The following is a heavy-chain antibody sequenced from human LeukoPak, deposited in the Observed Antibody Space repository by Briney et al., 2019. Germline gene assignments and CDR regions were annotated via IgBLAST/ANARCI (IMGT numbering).Heavy chain of an antibody. D-gene: IGHD6-13*01. V-gene: IGHV1-46*02. CDR2: INPTGTST. CDR3: ARDLVPKLVQMTWYS. CDR1: GYSFNSYY. J-gene: IGHJ4*02. Sequence: ASVKVSCKASGYSFNSYYMYWVRQAPGQGLEWMGIINPTGTSTSYAQKFQGRVTMTRDTSTSTVYMELSSLRSEDTAVYYCARDLVPKLVQMTWYSWGQGTLVTVSS.